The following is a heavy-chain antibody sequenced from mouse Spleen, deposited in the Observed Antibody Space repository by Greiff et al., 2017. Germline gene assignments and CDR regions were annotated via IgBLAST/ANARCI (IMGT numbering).Heavy chain of an antibody. CDR3: ARHEIGYYYFDY. CDR1: GFTFTEYT. D-gene: IGHD2-3*01. J-gene: IGHJ2*01. V-gene: IGHV1-62-2*01. Sequence: QVQLQQSGAELVKPGASVKLSCTASGFTFTEYTIHWVQQTPGKGLEWIGWIYRGSGSIKYNEKFKDKATLTADKSSSTVYMELSRLTSEDAAVYFGARHEIGYYYFDYWGQGTTLTVSS. CDR2: IYRGSGSI.